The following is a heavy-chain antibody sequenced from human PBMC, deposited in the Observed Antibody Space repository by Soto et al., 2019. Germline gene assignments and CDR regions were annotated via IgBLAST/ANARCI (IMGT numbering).Heavy chain of an antibody. CDR3: ARPRGYYRGPDWYYGMDV. V-gene: IGHV1-46*01. Sequence: SVKVSFKASRYTFTSYYMHWVRQAPGQGLEWMGIISPSGGSTSYAQKFQGRVTMTRDTSTSTVYMELSSLRSEDTAVYYCARPRGYYRGPDWYYGMDVWGQGTTVTVSS. D-gene: IGHD3-3*01. CDR1: RYTFTSYY. J-gene: IGHJ6*02. CDR2: ISPSGGST.